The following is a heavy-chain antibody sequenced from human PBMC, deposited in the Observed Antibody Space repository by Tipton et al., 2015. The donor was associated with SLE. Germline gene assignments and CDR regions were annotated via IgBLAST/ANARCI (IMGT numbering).Heavy chain of an antibody. CDR1: GYTFTSYY. Sequence: QLVQSGAEVKKPGASVKVSCKASGYTFTSYYMHWVRQAPGQGLEWMGIINPSGGSTSYAQKFQGRVTMTRDTSTSTVYMELSSLRSEDTAAYYCAREVAFGVPISWGQGTLVTVSS. D-gene: IGHD3-3*01. CDR2: INPSGGST. CDR3: AREVAFGVPIS. V-gene: IGHV1-46*01. J-gene: IGHJ4*02.